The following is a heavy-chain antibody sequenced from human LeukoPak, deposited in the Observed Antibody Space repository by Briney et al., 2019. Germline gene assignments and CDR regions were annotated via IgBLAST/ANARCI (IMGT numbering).Heavy chain of an antibody. CDR3: ARSPTMGTTLNY. CDR2: ISSSGSRI. D-gene: IGHD4-17*01. J-gene: IGHJ4*02. CDR1: GFTFTDYY. V-gene: IGHV3-11*04. Sequence: GGSLRLSCVASGFTFTDYYMSWIRQAPGKGLEWISYISSSGSRIFYADSVKDRFTISRDNAKNSLYLQMNSLRAEDTALYYCARSPTMGTTLNYWGQGTLVTVSS.